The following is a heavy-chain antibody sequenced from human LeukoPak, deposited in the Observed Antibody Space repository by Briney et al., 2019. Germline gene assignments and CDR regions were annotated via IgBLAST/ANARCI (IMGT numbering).Heavy chain of an antibody. D-gene: IGHD2-21*02. CDR2: ISYDGSNK. V-gene: IGHV3-30*04. Sequence: GGSLRLSCAASGFIFSSYAMHWVRQAPGKGLEWVAVISYDGSNKYYADSVKGRFTISRDNSKNTLYLQMNSLRAEDTAVYYCAREGWWRRGVSYYFDYWGQGTLVTVSS. J-gene: IGHJ4*02. CDR3: AREGWWRRGVSYYFDY. CDR1: GFIFSSYA.